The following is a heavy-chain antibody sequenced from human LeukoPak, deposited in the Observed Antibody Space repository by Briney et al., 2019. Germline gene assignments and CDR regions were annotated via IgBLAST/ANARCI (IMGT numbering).Heavy chain of an antibody. V-gene: IGHV3-23*01. D-gene: IGHD6-19*01. Sequence: GGSLRLSCAASGFTFSSYAMSWVRQAPGKGLEWVSAISGSGADTYHADSVRGRFTISRDNSRNTLYLQMNSLRAEDTAVYYCARYFSGWSWGYWGQGTLVTVSS. CDR1: GFTFSSYA. CDR2: ISGSGADT. J-gene: IGHJ4*02. CDR3: ARYFSGWSWGY.